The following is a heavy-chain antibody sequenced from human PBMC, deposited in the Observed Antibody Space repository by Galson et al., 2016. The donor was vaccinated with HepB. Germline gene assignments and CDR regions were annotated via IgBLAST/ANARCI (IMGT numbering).Heavy chain of an antibody. Sequence: SLRLSCAAPGFTFSSYWMSWVRQAPGKGLERVVNINVDGSEEYYVDSVRGRFTISRDNAKNTVYLQMNSLRAEDTAVYYCAGVNYDILTGYYSDYWGQGTLVSVSS. D-gene: IGHD3-9*01. J-gene: IGHJ4*02. CDR1: GFTFSSYW. CDR2: INVDGSEE. V-gene: IGHV3-7*04. CDR3: AGVNYDILTGYYSDY.